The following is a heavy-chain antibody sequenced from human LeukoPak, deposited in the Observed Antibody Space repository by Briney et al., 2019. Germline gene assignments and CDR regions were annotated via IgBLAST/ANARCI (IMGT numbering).Heavy chain of an antibody. CDR3: AKAPYSSSQYNWFDP. CDR2: ISGSGGST. V-gene: IGHV3-23*01. D-gene: IGHD6-13*01. J-gene: IGHJ5*02. CDR1: GFTFSSYE. Sequence: TGGSLRLSCTASGFTFSSYEINWARQAPGKGLEWVSAISGSGGSTYYADSVKGRFTISRDNSKNTLYLQMNSLRAEDTAVYYCAKAPYSSSQYNWFDPWGQGTLVTVSS.